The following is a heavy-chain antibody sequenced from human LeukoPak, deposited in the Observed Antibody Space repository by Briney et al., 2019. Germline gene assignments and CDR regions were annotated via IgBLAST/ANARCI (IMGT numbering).Heavy chain of an antibody. V-gene: IGHV5-51*01. CDR3: ARGVEEFALSAEYFQH. Sequence: RGESLKISCKGSGFNFTSYWIGWVRQMPGKGLEWMGIVYPGDSDTRYSPSFQGQVTISADKSISTAYLQWSSLKASDTAMYYCARGVEEFALSAEYFQHWGQGTLVTVSS. D-gene: IGHD3-10*01. CDR2: VYPGDSDT. J-gene: IGHJ1*01. CDR1: GFNFTSYW.